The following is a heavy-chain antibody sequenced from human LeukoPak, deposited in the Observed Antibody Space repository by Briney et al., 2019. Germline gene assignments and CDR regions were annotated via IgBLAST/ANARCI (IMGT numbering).Heavy chain of an antibody. D-gene: IGHD5-24*01. CDR3: ARAEITSDGYNPAFDV. J-gene: IGHJ3*01. CDR2: FNPGGGST. CDR1: GYTFTSYY. Sequence: ASVKVSCKASGYTFTSYYMHWVRQAPGQGLEWMGIFNPGGGSTSYAQQFPGRVTMTSDMSTSTVYMELSSLRSEDTAVYYGARAEITSDGYNPAFDVWGQGTMVTVSS. V-gene: IGHV1-46*01.